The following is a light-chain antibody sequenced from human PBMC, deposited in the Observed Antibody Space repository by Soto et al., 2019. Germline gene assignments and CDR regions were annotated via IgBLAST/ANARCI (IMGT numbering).Light chain of an antibody. J-gene: IGLJ2*01. CDR2: SNT. V-gene: IGLV1-44*01. Sequence: QSVLTQPPSASGTPGQRVTISCSGSSCNIGSKTVNWYQQLPGTAPKLLIYSNTQRPSGVPDRFSGSKSGTSASLAIRGLQSDDEADYYCAAWDDSLNGVVFGGGTKLTVL. CDR3: AAWDDSLNGVV. CDR1: SCNIGSKT.